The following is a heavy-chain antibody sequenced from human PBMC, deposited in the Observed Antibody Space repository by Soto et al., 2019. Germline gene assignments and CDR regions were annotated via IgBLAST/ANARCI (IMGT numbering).Heavy chain of an antibody. CDR3: ARGEPYYDVWSGRNWLDP. J-gene: IGHJ5*02. Sequence: PSETLSLTCTVSGGSISSYYWSWIRQPPGKGLEWIGYIYYSGSTNYNPSLKSRVTISVDTSKNQFSLKLSSVTAADTAVYYCARGEPYYDVWSGRNWLDPWGQGTLVTVSS. D-gene: IGHD3-3*01. CDR1: GGSISSYY. V-gene: IGHV4-59*01. CDR2: IYYSGST.